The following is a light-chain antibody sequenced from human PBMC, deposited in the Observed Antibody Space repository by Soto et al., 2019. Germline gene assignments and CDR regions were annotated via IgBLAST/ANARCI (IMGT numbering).Light chain of an antibody. J-gene: IGKJ1*01. CDR3: QQYNNWLQT. CDR2: GVS. V-gene: IGKV3-15*01. CDR1: QSVGSN. Sequence: DIVMTQSPDTLSVSPGEGATLSCRASQSVGSNLAWYQQKPAQAPRLLIYGVSTRATGTPARFSGSGSGTEFTLTISSVQSEDFAVYYCQQYNNWLQTFGQGTKVDIK.